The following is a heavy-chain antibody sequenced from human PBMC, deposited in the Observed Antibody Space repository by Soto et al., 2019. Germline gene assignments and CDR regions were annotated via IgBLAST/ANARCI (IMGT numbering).Heavy chain of an antibody. CDR1: GGSISSGGYY. J-gene: IGHJ4*02. CDR2: IYYSGST. Sequence: QVQLQESGPGLVKPSQTLSLTCTVSGGSISSGGYYWSWIRQHPGKGLEWIGYIYYSGSTYYNPSLKSRVTISVDTSKNQYTLELSSVAAADTAVYYCASVRGGAPIDDRGQGTLVTVSS. V-gene: IGHV4-31*03. D-gene: IGHD6-6*01. CDR3: ASVRGGAPIDD.